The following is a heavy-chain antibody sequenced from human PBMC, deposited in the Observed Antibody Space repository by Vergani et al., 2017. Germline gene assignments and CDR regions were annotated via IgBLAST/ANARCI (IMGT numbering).Heavy chain of an antibody. D-gene: IGHD6-6*01. CDR3: AREYSSSSGRTFDI. Sequence: QLVESGGGVVQPAKSLRLSCAASGFNFISYNMNWVRQAPGKGLEWVSSVSVTRSSRDQSYADSVKGRFTISRDRAKGSLYLQMNSLRAEDTAIYYRAREYSSSSGRTFDIWGQGTKVIVSS. J-gene: IGHJ3*02. CDR1: GFNFISYN. CDR2: VSVTRSSRDQ. V-gene: IGHV3-21*02.